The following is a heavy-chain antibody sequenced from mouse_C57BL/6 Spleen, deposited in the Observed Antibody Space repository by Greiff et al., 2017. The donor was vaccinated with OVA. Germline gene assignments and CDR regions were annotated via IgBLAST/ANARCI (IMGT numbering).Heavy chain of an antibody. CDR2: ISDGGSYT. CDR3: AREDWDSFAY. V-gene: IGHV5-4*01. D-gene: IGHD4-1*01. J-gene: IGHJ3*01. CDR1: GFTFSSYA. Sequence: EVKLVESGGGLVKPGGSLKLSCAASGFTFSSYAMSWVRQTPEKRLEWVATISDGGSYTYYPDNVKGRFTISRDNAKNNLYLQMSHLKSEDTAMYYCAREDWDSFAYWGQGTLVTVSA.